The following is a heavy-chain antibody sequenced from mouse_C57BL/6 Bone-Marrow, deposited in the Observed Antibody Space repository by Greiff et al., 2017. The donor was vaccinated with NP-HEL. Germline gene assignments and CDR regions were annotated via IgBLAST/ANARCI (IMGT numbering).Heavy chain of an antibody. Sequence: VMLVESGPGLVQPSQSLSITCTVSGFSLTSYGVHWVRQSPGKGLEWLGVIWRGGSTDYNAAFMSRLSITKDNSKSQVFFKMNSLQADDTAIYYCAKNCPYGNYYWFAYWGQGTLVTVSA. D-gene: IGHD2-1*01. V-gene: IGHV2-5*01. CDR1: GFSLTSYG. J-gene: IGHJ3*01. CDR2: IWRGGST. CDR3: AKNCPYGNYYWFAY.